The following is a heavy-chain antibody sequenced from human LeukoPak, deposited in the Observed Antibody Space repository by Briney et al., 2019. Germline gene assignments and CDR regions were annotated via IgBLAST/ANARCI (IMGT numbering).Heavy chain of an antibody. CDR3: AKEGAYPIITYDS. CDR2: IKGDGTEK. Sequence: GGPLRLSCAASGFTFSRFWMNWVRQAPGKGLEWVANIKGDGTEKYYVDSVKGRFSISRDNAKNSLYLQMDSLRAEDTAVYYCAKEGAYPIITYDSWGQGALVTVSS. V-gene: IGHV3-7*01. J-gene: IGHJ5*01. D-gene: IGHD3-10*01. CDR1: GFTFSRFW.